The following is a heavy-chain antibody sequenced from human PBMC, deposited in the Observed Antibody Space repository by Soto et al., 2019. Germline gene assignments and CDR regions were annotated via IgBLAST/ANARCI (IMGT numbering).Heavy chain of an antibody. CDR2: ISAYNGNT. J-gene: IGHJ6*02. V-gene: IGHV1-18*01. Sequence: QVQLVQSGAEVKKPGASVKVSCKASGYTFTSYGISWVRQAPGQGLEWMGWISAYNGNTNYAQKLQGRGTMTTDTSTSRAYMELRSRRSDDTAVYYCARRSSGWSYYYYGMDVWGQGTTVTVSS. CDR1: GYTFTSYG. D-gene: IGHD6-19*01. CDR3: ARRSSGWSYYYYGMDV.